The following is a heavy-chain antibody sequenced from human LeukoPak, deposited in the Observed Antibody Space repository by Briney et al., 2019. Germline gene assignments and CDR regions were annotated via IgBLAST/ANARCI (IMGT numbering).Heavy chain of an antibody. D-gene: IGHD3-3*01. CDR1: GFSFRSYW. J-gene: IGHJ4*02. V-gene: IGHV3-7*01. Sequence: GGSLRLSCVASGFSFRSYWMSWVRQAPGKGLECVAKIKPDGSDKFYEDPVKGRFTISRDNAKNSLYLQMNSLTAEDTAVYYCAREDFWRFDYWGQGTMVTASS. CDR2: IKPDGSDK. CDR3: AREDFWRFDY.